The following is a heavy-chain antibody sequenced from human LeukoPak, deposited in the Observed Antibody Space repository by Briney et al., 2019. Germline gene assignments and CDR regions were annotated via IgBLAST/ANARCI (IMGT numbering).Heavy chain of an antibody. Sequence: PSETLSLTCAVYGGSFSGYYWSWIRQPPGKGLEWIGEINHSGSTNYNPSLKSRVTISVDTSKNQFSLKLSSVTAADTAVYYCACRRIQLWLPDCLWGGQGTLVTVSS. D-gene: IGHD5-18*01. CDR1: GGSFSGYY. CDR3: ACRRIQLWLPDCLW. V-gene: IGHV4-34*01. J-gene: IGHJ4*02. CDR2: INHSGST.